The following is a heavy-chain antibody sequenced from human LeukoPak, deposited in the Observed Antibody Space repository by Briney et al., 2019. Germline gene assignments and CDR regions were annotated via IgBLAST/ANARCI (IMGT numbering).Heavy chain of an antibody. D-gene: IGHD2-2*01. Sequence: SETLSLTCTVSGGSISSSSYYWGWIRQPPGKGLEWIGGIYYSGSTYYNPSLKSRVTISVDTSRNQFSLKLSSVTAADTAVYYCARPARPYQNPFDYWGEGALVTVSP. J-gene: IGHJ4*02. CDR1: GGSISSSSYY. CDR3: ARPARPYQNPFDY. V-gene: IGHV4-39*01. CDR2: IYYSGST.